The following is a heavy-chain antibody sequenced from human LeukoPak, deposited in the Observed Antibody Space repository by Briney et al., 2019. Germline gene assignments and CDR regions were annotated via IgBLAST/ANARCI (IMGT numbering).Heavy chain of an antibody. D-gene: IGHD6-19*01. V-gene: IGHV3-53*01. Sequence: GGSLRLSCAASGFTVSSNYMSWVRQAPGKGLEWGSVIYSGGSTYYADSVKGRFTISRDNSKNTLYLQMNSLRAEDTAVYYCARVEVAGTDYFDYWGQGTLVTVSS. CDR2: IYSGGST. J-gene: IGHJ4*02. CDR1: GFTVSSNY. CDR3: ARVEVAGTDYFDY.